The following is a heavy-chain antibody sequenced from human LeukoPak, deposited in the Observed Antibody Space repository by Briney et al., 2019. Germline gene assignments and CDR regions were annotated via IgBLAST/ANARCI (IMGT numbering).Heavy chain of an antibody. J-gene: IGHJ6*03. CDR1: GFTFSSYW. V-gene: IGHV3-7*01. CDR2: IKQDGSEK. D-gene: IGHD3-16*01. Sequence: GGSLRLSCAASGFTFSSYWMSWVRQAPGKGLEWVANIKQDGSEKYYVDSVKGRFTISRDNAKNSLYLQMNSLRAEDTAVYYCARVIQGVSYYYYMDVWGKGTTVTVSS. CDR3: ARVIQGVSYYYYMDV.